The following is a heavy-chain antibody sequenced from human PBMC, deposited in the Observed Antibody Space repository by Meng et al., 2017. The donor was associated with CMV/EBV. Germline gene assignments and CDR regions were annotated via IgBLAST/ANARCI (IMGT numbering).Heavy chain of an antibody. CDR1: GFTFYNYA. CDR3: AIGSNHNY. V-gene: IGHV3-23*01. D-gene: IGHD1-14*01. Sequence: GGPLRLSCATSGFTFYNYAMSWARQAPGKGLEWVSTISGSGSSSTYYADSVKGRFTISRDNSKNTVFLQMNSLRVEDTAVYYCAIGSNHNYWGQGTLVTVSS. J-gene: IGHJ4*02. CDR2: ISGSGSSST.